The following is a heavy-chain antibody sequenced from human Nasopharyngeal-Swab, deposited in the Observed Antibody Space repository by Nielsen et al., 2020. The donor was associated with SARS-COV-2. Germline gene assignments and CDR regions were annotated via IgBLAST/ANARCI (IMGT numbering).Heavy chain of an antibody. J-gene: IGHJ6*03. D-gene: IGHD7-27*01. CDR3: ARDPLGYMDV. Sequence: SETLSLTCAVYGGSFSGYYWSWIRQPPGKGLEWIGEINHSGSTNYNPSLKSRVTISVDTSKNQFSLKLSSVTAADTAVYYCARDPLGYMDVWGKGITVTVSS. CDR2: INHSGST. V-gene: IGHV4-34*01. CDR1: GGSFSGYY.